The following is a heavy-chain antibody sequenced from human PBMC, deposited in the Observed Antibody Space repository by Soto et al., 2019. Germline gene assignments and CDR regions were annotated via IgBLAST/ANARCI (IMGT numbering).Heavy chain of an antibody. V-gene: IGHV1-69*04. J-gene: IGHJ5*02. CDR1: GGTFSSYT. D-gene: IGHD3-16*02. CDR3: ARDGEGETYYDYIWGSYRYTPTENWFDP. CDR2: IIPILGIA. Sequence: ASVKVSCKASGGTFSSYTISWVRQAPGQGLEWMGRIIPILGIANYAQKFQGRVTITADKSTSTAYMELSSLRSEDTAVYYCARDGEGETYYDYIWGSYRYTPTENWFDPWGQGTLVTVSS.